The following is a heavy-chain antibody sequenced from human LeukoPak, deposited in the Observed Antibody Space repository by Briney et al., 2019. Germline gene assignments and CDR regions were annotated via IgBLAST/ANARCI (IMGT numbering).Heavy chain of an antibody. Sequence: SQTLSLTCTVSGGSISSGGYYWSWIRQHPGKGLEWIGYIYYSGSTYYNPPLKSRVTISVDTSKNQFSLKLSSETAADTAVYYCARTLGYCSGGSCYDFDWFDPWGQGTLVTVSS. D-gene: IGHD2-15*01. CDR2: IYYSGST. J-gene: IGHJ5*02. V-gene: IGHV4-31*03. CDR3: ARTLGYCSGGSCYDFDWFDP. CDR1: GGSISSGGYY.